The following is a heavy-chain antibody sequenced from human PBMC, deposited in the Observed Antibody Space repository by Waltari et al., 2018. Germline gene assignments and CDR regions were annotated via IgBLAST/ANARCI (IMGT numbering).Heavy chain of an antibody. CDR3: ARGGGGIGDY. J-gene: IGHJ4*02. Sequence: EVQLVESGGGLVQPGGSLRLSCAASGFTFSSYWMHWVRQVPGKGLVWVLRINSDDSGTNYADFVKGRFTISRDNAKNTLYLQMNSLRAEDTAVYYCARGGGGIGDYWGQGTLVIVSS. CDR2: INSDDSGT. CDR1: GFTFSSYW. V-gene: IGHV3-74*01. D-gene: IGHD6-13*01.